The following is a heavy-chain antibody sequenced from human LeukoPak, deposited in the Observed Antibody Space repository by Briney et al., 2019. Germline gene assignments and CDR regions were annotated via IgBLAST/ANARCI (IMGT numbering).Heavy chain of an antibody. V-gene: IGHV1-2*02. CDR2: INPNSGGT. Sequence: ASVKVSCKASGYTFTGYYMHWVRQAPGQGLEWMGWINPNSGGTNYAKNVQGRVTMTTDTSTSTVYMELRSLRSDDTAVYYCARAGYLVRFRYYYYYMDVWGKGTTVTVSS. D-gene: IGHD6-13*01. CDR3: ARAGYLVRFRYYYYYMDV. J-gene: IGHJ6*03. CDR1: GYTFTGYY.